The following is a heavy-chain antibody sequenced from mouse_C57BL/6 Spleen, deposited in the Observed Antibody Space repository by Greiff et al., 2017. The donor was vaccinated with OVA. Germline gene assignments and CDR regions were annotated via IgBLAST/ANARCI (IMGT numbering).Heavy chain of an antibody. J-gene: IGHJ2*01. Sequence: EVHLVESGGGLVQPGGSLSLSCAASGFTFTDYYMSWVRQPPGKALEWLGFIRNKANGYTTEYSASVKGRFTISRDNSQSILYLQMNALRAEDSATYYCARCRDYCYDVYYFDYWGQGTTLTVSS. CDR2: IRNKANGYTT. CDR3: ARCRDYCYDVYYFDY. CDR1: GFTFTDYY. V-gene: IGHV7-3*01. D-gene: IGHD2-12*01.